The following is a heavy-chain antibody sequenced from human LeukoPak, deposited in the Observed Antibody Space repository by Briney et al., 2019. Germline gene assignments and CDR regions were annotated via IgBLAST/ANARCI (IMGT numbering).Heavy chain of an antibody. CDR1: GFTFSSYS. J-gene: IGHJ4*02. D-gene: IGHD3-10*01. CDR3: AKHVSGSLFYFDY. CDR2: ISSSSSTI. Sequence: PGGSLRLSCAASGFTFSSYSMNWVRQAPGKGLEWVSYISSSSSTIYYADSVKGRFTISRDNSKNTLYLQMNSLRAEDTAVYYCAKHVSGSLFYFDYWGQRTLVTVSS. V-gene: IGHV3-48*01.